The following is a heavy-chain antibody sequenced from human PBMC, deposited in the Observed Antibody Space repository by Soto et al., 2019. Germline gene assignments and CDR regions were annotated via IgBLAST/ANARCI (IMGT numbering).Heavy chain of an antibody. CDR2: IYATGTT. Sequence: PSETLSLTCTVSGASISGFYWSWIRKSAGKGLEWIGRIYATGTTDYDPSLKSRVMMSVDTSKKQFSLKLRSVTAADTAVYYCVRDGTKTLRDWFDPWGQGISVTVSS. V-gene: IGHV4-4*07. D-gene: IGHD1-1*01. J-gene: IGHJ5*02. CDR1: GASISGFY. CDR3: VRDGTKTLRDWFDP.